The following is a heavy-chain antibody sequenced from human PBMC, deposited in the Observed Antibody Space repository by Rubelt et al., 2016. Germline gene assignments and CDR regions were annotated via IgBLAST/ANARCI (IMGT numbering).Heavy chain of an antibody. V-gene: IGHV4-39*07. J-gene: IGHJ4*02. D-gene: IGHD6-13*01. Sequence: QLQLQESGPGLVKPSETLSLTCTVSGGSISSSSYYWGWIRQPPGKGLEWIGSIYYSGSTYYNPSLKSRVTISVDTSKNQFSRRLNSVTAADTAVYYCARAPPSSWYARFDYWGQGTLVTVSS. CDR1: GGSISSSSYY. CDR3: ARAPPSSWYARFDY. CDR2: IYYSGST.